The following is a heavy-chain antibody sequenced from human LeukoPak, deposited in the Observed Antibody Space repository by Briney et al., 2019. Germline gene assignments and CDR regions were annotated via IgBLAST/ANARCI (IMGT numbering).Heavy chain of an antibody. CDR3: ARETGYYGSGSYRHWFDP. Sequence: GGSLRLSCAASGFTFSDYYMSWIRQAPGKGLEWVSYIGSSGSTIYYADSVKGRFTISRDNAKNSLYLQMNSLRAEDTAVYYCARETGYYGSGSYRHWFDPWGQGTLVTVSS. CDR1: GFTFSDYY. J-gene: IGHJ5*02. V-gene: IGHV3-11*01. D-gene: IGHD3-10*01. CDR2: IGSSGSTI.